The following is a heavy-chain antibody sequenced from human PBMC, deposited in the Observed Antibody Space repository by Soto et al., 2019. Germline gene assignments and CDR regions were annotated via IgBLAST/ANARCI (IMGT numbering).Heavy chain of an antibody. CDR2: ISAYNGNT. D-gene: IGHD3-3*01. Sequence: ASVKVSCKASGYTFTSYLMDWVRQVPGQRHEWMGWISAYNGNTKYAQKLQGRVTMTTDTSTSTAYMELRSLRSDDTAVYYCAICLRYYDFWSGSPHYGMDVWGQGTTVTVS. CDR3: AICLRYYDFWSGSPHYGMDV. V-gene: IGHV1-18*04. J-gene: IGHJ6*02. CDR1: GYTFTSYL.